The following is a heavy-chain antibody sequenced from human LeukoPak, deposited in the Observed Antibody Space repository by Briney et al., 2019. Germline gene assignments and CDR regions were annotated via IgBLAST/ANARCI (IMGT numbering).Heavy chain of an antibody. V-gene: IGHV4-39*07. J-gene: IGHJ4*02. CDR2: ICYSGST. Sequence: PSETLSLTCTVSGGSISSSSYYWGWIRQPPGKGLEWIGSICYSGSTYYNPSLKSRVTISVDTSKNQFSLRLSSVTAADTAVYYCARTRLRAAADYYFDYWGQGTLVTVSS. CDR1: GGSISSSSYY. CDR3: ARTRLRAAADYYFDY. D-gene: IGHD6-13*01.